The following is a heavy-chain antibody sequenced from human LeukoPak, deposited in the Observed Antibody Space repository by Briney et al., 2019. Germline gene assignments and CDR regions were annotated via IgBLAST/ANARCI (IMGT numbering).Heavy chain of an antibody. V-gene: IGHV4-34*01. CDR2: INHSGST. CDR1: GGSFSGYY. Sequence: PSETLSLTCAVYGGSFSGYYWSWIRQPPGKGLEWIGEINHSGSTNYSPSLKSRVTISVDTSKNQFSLKLSSVTAADTAVYYCARGGMTTLPLLGWGQGTLVTVSS. CDR3: ARGGMTTLPLLG. D-gene: IGHD4-11*01. J-gene: IGHJ4*02.